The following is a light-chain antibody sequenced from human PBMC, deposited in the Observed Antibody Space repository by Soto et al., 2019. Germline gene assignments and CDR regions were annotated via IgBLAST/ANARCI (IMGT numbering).Light chain of an antibody. Sequence: EIVLTQSPGTLSVSPGEGATLSCRASQSVSSSSLAWYQQKPGQAPRLLIYGASRRATGIPDRFSGSGSGTHFTLTISRLEPEDFAVYYCQQYGTSPDTFGQGTRLEIK. CDR2: GAS. CDR3: QQYGTSPDT. V-gene: IGKV3-20*01. CDR1: QSVSSSS. J-gene: IGKJ5*01.